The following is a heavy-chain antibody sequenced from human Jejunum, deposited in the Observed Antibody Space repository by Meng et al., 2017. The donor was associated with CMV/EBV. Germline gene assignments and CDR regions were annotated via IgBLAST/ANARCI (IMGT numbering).Heavy chain of an antibody. Sequence: ASGYTFTSYDINWVRQATGQGLEWMGWMNPNSGNTGYAQKFQGRVTITGNTSISTAYMELSSLRSEDTAVYYCARGRVPAAPPDYWGQGTRVTVSS. CDR2: MNPNSGNT. D-gene: IGHD2-2*01. CDR3: ARGRVPAAPPDY. V-gene: IGHV1-8*03. CDR1: GYTFTSYD. J-gene: IGHJ4*02.